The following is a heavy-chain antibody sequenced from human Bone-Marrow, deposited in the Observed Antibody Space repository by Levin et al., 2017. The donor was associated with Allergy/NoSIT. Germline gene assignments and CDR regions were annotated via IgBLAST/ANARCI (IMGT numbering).Heavy chain of an antibody. Sequence: SQTLSLTCTVSGGSIRSGGYYWSWIRQHPGKGLEWIGYIYYSGSTYYNPSLKSRVTISVDTSKNQFSLKLSSVTAADTAVYYCARETEYSSSSGWNWFDPWGQGTLVTVSS. CDR2: IYYSGST. V-gene: IGHV4-31*03. CDR1: GGSIRSGGYY. J-gene: IGHJ5*02. D-gene: IGHD6-6*01. CDR3: ARETEYSSSSGWNWFDP.